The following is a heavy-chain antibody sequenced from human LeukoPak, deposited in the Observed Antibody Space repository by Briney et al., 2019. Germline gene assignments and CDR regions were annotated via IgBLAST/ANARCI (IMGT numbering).Heavy chain of an antibody. CDR1: GGSFSGYY. CDR3: ARRRLSSRNFDY. V-gene: IGHV4-34*01. Sequence: PSETLSLTCAVYGGSFSGYYWSWIRQPPGKGLEWIGEINHSGSTNYNPSLKSRVTISVDTSKNQFSLKLSSVTAADTAVYYCARRRLSSRNFDYWGQGTLVTVSS. J-gene: IGHJ4*02. CDR2: INHSGST. D-gene: IGHD4/OR15-4a*01.